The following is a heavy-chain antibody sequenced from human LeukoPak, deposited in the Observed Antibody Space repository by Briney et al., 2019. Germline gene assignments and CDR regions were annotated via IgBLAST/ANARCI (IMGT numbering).Heavy chain of an antibody. D-gene: IGHD3-22*01. J-gene: IGHJ2*01. CDR3: ARLSPVTMIVVSYWYFDL. V-gene: IGHV3-7*01. CDR2: IKQDGSEK. CDR1: GFTFSSYW. Sequence: GGSLRLSCAASGFTFSSYWMTWVRQAPGKGLEWVANIKQDGSEKFYVDSVKGRFTIFRDNAKNSLYLQMNSLRAEDTAVYYCARLSPVTMIVVSYWYFDLWGRGTLVTVSS.